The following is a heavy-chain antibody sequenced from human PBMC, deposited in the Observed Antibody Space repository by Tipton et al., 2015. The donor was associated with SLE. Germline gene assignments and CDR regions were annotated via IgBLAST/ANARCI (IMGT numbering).Heavy chain of an antibody. J-gene: IGHJ4*02. CDR2: ISSRADFT. CDR1: GTTFSSNA. Sequence: SLRLSCAASGTTFSSNAMTWVRQAPGKGLEWVSSISSRADFTYHADSVKGRFTISRANSKNTLFLQMNSLRAEDTAIYYCAKNRGAAPWYPFDYWGQGTLVTVSS. D-gene: IGHD6-13*01. V-gene: IGHV3-23*01. CDR3: AKNRGAAPWYPFDY.